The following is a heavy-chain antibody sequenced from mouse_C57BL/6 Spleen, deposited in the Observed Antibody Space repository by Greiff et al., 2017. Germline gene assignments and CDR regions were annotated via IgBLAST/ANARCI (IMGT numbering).Heavy chain of an antibody. V-gene: IGHV5-4*01. D-gene: IGHD2-1*01. CDR3: ARDGGNSWDFDD. CDR2: ISDGGSYT. Sequence: EVQRVESGGGLVKPGGSLKLSCAASGFTFSSYAMSWVRQTPEKRLEWVATISDGGSYTYYPDNVKGRFTISRDNATNNLYLQMSNLKSEDTAMYYCARDGGNSWDFDDWGTGTTVTVSS. J-gene: IGHJ1*03. CDR1: GFTFSSYA.